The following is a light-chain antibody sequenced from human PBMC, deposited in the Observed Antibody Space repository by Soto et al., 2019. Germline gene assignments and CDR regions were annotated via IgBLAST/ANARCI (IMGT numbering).Light chain of an antibody. CDR2: GAS. CDR1: QSVSSTY. Sequence: EIVLTQSPGTLSLSPGERATLSCRASQSVSSTYIAWYQQNPGRAPRLLIYGASSRATGIPDRFSGSGSGTVFTLTISRLEPEDFAVYFCQQYGRSPPFTVGQGTKVEIK. J-gene: IGKJ2*01. V-gene: IGKV3-20*01. CDR3: QQYGRSPPFT.